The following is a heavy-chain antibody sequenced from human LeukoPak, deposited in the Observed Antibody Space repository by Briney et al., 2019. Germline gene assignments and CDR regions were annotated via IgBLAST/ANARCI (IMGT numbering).Heavy chain of an antibody. D-gene: IGHD3-16*02. Sequence: PGGSLRLSCAASGFTFSDYYMSWIRQAPGKGLEWVSYISSSGSTIYYADSVKGRFTISRDNAKNSLYLQMNSLRAEDTAVYYCARSPDLYGGRWELSLGYYFDYWGQGTLVTVSS. CDR2: ISSSGSTI. CDR1: GFTFSDYY. CDR3: ARSPDLYGGRWELSLGYYFDY. V-gene: IGHV3-11*01. J-gene: IGHJ4*02.